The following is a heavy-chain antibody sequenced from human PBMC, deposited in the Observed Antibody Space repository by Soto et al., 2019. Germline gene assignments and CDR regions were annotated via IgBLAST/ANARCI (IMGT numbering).Heavy chain of an antibody. J-gene: IGHJ4*02. CDR3: VRDDGSSWSVDY. D-gene: IGHD6-13*01. V-gene: IGHV3-23*01. CDR2: ISGSGGRT. Sequence: GGSLRLSCAASGFTFSTYAMSWVRQAPGQGLEWVARISGSGGRTNYADSVKGRFTISRDISKNTLYLQMNSLRAEDTAVYYCVRDDGSSWSVDYWGQGTLVTVS. CDR1: GFTFSTYA.